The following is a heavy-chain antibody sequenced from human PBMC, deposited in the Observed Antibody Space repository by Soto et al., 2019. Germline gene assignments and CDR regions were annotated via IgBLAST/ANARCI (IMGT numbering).Heavy chain of an antibody. D-gene: IGHD2-2*01. CDR1: GFTFSSYW. Sequence: GGSLRLSCAASGFTFSSYWMSWVRQAPGKGLEWVANIKQDGSEKYYVDSVKGRFTISRDNAKNTLYLQMNSLRAEDTAVYYCAKEKISTSCCNWFDPWGQGTLVTVSS. J-gene: IGHJ5*02. V-gene: IGHV3-7*03. CDR3: AKEKISTSCCNWFDP. CDR2: IKQDGSEK.